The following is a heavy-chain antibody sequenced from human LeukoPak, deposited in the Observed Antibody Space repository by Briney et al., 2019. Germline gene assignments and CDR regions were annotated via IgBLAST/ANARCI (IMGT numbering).Heavy chain of an antibody. V-gene: IGHV1-18*01. CDR1: GYTFNKYG. CDR3: AKDPSNTSGYYVDFHY. CDR2: ISCYNGNT. Sequence: ASVKVSCKSSGYTFNKYGISWVRQAPGQGLEWMGWISCYNGNTRYAQKLQGRVTMTTDTSTSTVHMELRSLRSDDTAVYYCAKDPSNTSGYYVDFHYWGQGALVTVSS. D-gene: IGHD3-3*01. J-gene: IGHJ4*02.